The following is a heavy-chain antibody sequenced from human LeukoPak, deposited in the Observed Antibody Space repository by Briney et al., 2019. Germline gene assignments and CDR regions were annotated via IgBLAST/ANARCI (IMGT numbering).Heavy chain of an antibody. CDR1: GGSIRNYY. CDR2: IYNSGST. CDR3: ARSEGGDWFFDY. Sequence: SETLSLTCTVSGGSIRNYYWSWIRQPPGKGLEWIGYIYNSGSTNYNPSLKSRVTISVDTSKNQFSLKLSSVTAADTAVYYCARSEGGDWFFDYWGQGTLVTVSS. V-gene: IGHV4-59*08. J-gene: IGHJ4*02. D-gene: IGHD2-21*02.